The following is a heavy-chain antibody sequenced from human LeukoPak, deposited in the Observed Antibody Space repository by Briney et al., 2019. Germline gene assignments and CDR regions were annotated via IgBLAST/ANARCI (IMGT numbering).Heavy chain of an antibody. CDR2: IYDSGST. J-gene: IGHJ4*02. V-gene: IGHV4-39*01. D-gene: IGHD2-15*01. CDR1: GGSIRSSYYY. CDR3: ARGPGIVVVVAATPFDY. Sequence: PSETLSLTCTVSGGSIRSSYYYWGWIRQPPGKGLEWIGSIYDSGSTYYNPSLKSRVTISVDTSKNQFSLKLNSVTAADTAVYYCARGPGIVVVVAATPFDYWGQGTLVTVSS.